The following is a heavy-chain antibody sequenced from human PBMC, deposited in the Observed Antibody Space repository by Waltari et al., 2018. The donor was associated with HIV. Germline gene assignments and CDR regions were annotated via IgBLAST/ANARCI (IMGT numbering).Heavy chain of an antibody. CDR3: ARGNRWQVLSWFDY. V-gene: IGHV5-51*03. J-gene: IGHJ4*02. D-gene: IGHD6-19*01. Sequence: EVHLVQAGAEVNKPGESLKISCTASGFRFTNSWIGWVRQMPGKGLEWMGVIYAGDSDTTYSPSFQGQVTISTDKSINTAYLQWSSLKASDTAIYYCARGNRWQVLSWFDYWGQGTLVTVSS. CDR2: IYAGDSDT. CDR1: GFRFTNSW.